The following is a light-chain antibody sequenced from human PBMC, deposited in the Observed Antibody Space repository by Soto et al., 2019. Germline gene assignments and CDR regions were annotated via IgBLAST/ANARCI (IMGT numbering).Light chain of an antibody. CDR1: SGDIGSYNR. Sequence: QSAVAQPASVSGSPGQSITISCTGTSGDIGSYNRVSWYRQHPGKAPKLIIYEVTDRPSGVSNRFSGSKSGNTASLTISGIQRADDAEYYCISYTTLDRRAGVFGSGPKGTVL. CDR2: EVT. V-gene: IGLV2-14*01. J-gene: IGLJ1*01. CDR3: ISYTTLDRRAGV.